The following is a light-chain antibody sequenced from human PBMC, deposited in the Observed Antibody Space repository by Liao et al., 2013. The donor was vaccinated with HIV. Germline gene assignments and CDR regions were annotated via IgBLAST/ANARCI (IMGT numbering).Light chain of an antibody. CDR3: QSADSSGICSV. V-gene: IGLV3-25*03. Sequence: SYELTQPPSVSVSPGQTARITCSGDALPKQYAYWYQQKPGQAPVLVIYKDSERPSGIPERFSGSTSGTTVTLTISGVQAEDEADYYCQSADSSGICSVFGTGTKVTVL. CDR2: KDS. J-gene: IGLJ1*01. CDR1: ALPKQY.